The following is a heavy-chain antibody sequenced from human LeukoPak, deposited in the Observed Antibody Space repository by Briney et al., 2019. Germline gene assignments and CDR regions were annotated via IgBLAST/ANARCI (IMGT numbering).Heavy chain of an antibody. CDR1: GFTFSSYE. CDR3: AARYCSGTSWISDY. V-gene: IGHV3-48*03. CDR2: ISSNGSNK. J-gene: IGHJ4*02. Sequence: PGGSLRLSCAASGFTFSSYEMNWVRQAPGKGLEWVSYISSNGSNKYYADSVKGRFTISRDNAKNSLYLQMNSLRAEDTAVYYCAARYCSGTSWISDYWGQGTLVIVSS. D-gene: IGHD2-2*01.